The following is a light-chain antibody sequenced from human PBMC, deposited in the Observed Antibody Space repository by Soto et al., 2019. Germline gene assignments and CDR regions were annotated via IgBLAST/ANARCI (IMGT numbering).Light chain of an antibody. V-gene: IGLV1-47*02. Sequence: SVLTQPPSASGTPGQRVTISCSGSSSNIGSNYVYWYQQLPGTAPKLLIYSDNERPSGVPDRFSGSKSGISASLAISGPRSEDEADYYCAAWDDSLSGWVFGGGTKLTVL. CDR2: SDN. J-gene: IGLJ3*02. CDR1: SSNIGSNY. CDR3: AAWDDSLSGWV.